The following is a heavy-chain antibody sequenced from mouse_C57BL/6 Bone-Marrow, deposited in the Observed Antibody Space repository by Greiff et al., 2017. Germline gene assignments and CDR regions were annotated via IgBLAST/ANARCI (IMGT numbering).Heavy chain of an antibody. CDR1: GFTFSDYG. Sequence: EVKLVESGGGLVKPGGSLKLSCAASGFTFSDYGMHWVRQAPEKGLEWVAYISRGSSTIYYADTVKGRFTISRDNAKNTLFLQMTSLRSEDTAMYYCARSLAWFAYWGQGTLVTVSA. J-gene: IGHJ3*01. CDR3: ARSLAWFAY. D-gene: IGHD6-2*01. CDR2: ISRGSSTI. V-gene: IGHV5-17*01.